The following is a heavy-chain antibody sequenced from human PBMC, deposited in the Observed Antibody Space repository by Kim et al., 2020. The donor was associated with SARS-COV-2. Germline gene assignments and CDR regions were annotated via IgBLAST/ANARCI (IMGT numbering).Heavy chain of an antibody. Sequence: DYVKGRFTISRDSLKNTLYLQMNSLSAEDTGVYYCAKDGGEYYYYDYGMDDWGQGTTVTVSS. V-gene: IGHV3-23*01. D-gene: IGHD3-16*01. CDR3: AKDGGEYYYYDYGMDD. J-gene: IGHJ6*02.